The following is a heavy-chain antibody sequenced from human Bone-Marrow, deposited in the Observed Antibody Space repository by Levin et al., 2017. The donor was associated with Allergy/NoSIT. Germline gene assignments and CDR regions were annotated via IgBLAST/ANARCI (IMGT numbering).Heavy chain of an antibody. CDR1: GFSFSNHG. D-gene: IGHD3-10*01. J-gene: IGHJ4*02. CDR2: ISASGGET. CDR3: TKIGVIALWFYDY. V-gene: IGHV3-23*01. Sequence: GGSLRLSCTASGFSFSNHGMSWVRLSPGKGLEWVSAISASGGETFYADSVKGRFTISRDNSQTTLYLQMNSLRVEDTAVYYCTKIGVIALWFYDYWGRGTLVTVSP.